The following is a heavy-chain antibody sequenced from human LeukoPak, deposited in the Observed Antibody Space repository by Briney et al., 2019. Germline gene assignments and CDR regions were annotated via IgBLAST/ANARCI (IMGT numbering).Heavy chain of an antibody. J-gene: IGHJ5*02. Sequence: ASVKVSCTASGYTFTSYYMHWVRQAPGQGLEWMGWISAYNGNTNYAQKLQGRVTMTTDTSTSTAYMELRSLRSDDTAVYYCARDLTVVPAATNWFDPWGQGTLVTVSS. CDR2: ISAYNGNT. CDR1: GYTFTSYY. D-gene: IGHD2-2*01. CDR3: ARDLTVVPAATNWFDP. V-gene: IGHV1-18*04.